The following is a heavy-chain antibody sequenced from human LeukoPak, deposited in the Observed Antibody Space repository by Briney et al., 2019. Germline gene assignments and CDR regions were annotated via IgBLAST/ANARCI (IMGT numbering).Heavy chain of an antibody. J-gene: IGHJ4*02. CDR1: GFTFSSFS. CDR3: ARDRGMYSSFDY. D-gene: IGHD3-22*01. CDR2: ISSSRSST. V-gene: IGHV3-48*01. Sequence: GGSLRLSCVASGFTFSSFSMNWVRQAPGKGLEWVSYISSSRSSTYYADSVKGRFTISRDNAKNSLFLQMNSLRAEDTAVYYCARDRGMYSSFDYWGQGTLVTVSS.